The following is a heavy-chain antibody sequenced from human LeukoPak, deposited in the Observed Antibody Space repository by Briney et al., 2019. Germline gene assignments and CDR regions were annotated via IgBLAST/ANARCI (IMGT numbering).Heavy chain of an antibody. CDR3: TRDGGDYGASGSYPDY. J-gene: IGHJ4*02. CDR1: GGTFSSYA. V-gene: IGHV1-69*13. D-gene: IGHD3-10*01. CDR2: IIPIFGTA. Sequence: SVKVSCKASGGTFSSYAISWVRQAPGQGLEWMGGIIPIFGTANYAQKFQGRVTITADESTSTAYMELNRLRSDDTAVYYCTRDGGDYGASGSYPDYWGQGTLVTVSS.